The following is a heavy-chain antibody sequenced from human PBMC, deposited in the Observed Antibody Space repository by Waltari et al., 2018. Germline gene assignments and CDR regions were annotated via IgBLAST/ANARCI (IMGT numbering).Heavy chain of an antibody. CDR2: INPDGSSI. D-gene: IGHD6-19*01. J-gene: IGHJ4*02. CDR3: TRATAVSFDY. Sequence: EVQLVESGGGLVQPGGSLSISWAPLGFPFSNYWIPWVRQAPGKGLGWVSRINPDGSSISHADSVRGRFTITRDNAKNTLYLQMNSLRVDDTAVYYCTRATAVSFDYWGLGTLVTVSS. V-gene: IGHV3-74*01. CDR1: GFPFSNYW.